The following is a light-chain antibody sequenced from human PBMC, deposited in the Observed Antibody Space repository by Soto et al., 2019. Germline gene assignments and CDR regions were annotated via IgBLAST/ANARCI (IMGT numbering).Light chain of an antibody. CDR3: KQYGNPPCT. Sequence: EIVLTQSPGTLSLSPGERATLSCRASQSVSSNYLAWCQQKPGQAPRLLIYGASSRATGIPNRFSGSASGTNFTLTISRLEPEDFEVYYRKQYGNPPCTFGQVTKVEIK. J-gene: IGKJ1*01. CDR1: QSVSSNY. CDR2: GAS. V-gene: IGKV3-20*01.